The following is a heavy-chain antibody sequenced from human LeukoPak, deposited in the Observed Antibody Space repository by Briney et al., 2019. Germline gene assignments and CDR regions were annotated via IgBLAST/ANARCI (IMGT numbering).Heavy chain of an antibody. CDR2: IYHSGST. CDR3: ARFIAAAGTRRSPSGYFDY. Sequence: PSETLSLTCAVSGYSISSGYYWGWIRQPPGKGLEWIGSIYHSGSTYYNPSLKSRVTISVDTSKNQFSLKLCSVTAADTAVYYCARFIAAAGTRRSPSGYFDYWGQGTLVTVSS. J-gene: IGHJ4*02. CDR1: GYSISSGYY. V-gene: IGHV4-38-2*01. D-gene: IGHD6-13*01.